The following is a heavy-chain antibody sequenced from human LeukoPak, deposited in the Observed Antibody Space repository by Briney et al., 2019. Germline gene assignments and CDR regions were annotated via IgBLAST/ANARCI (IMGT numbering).Heavy chain of an antibody. CDR1: GGSFSGYY. D-gene: IGHD3-22*01. CDR2: INHSGST. CDR3: ARSYYDSSGSHFDY. V-gene: IGHV4-34*01. J-gene: IGHJ4*02. Sequence: SETLSLTCAVYGGSFSGYYWSWIRQPPGKGLEWIGEINHSGSTNYNPSLKSRVTISVDTSKNQFSLKLSSVTAADTAVYYCARSYYDSSGSHFDYWGQGTLVTVSS.